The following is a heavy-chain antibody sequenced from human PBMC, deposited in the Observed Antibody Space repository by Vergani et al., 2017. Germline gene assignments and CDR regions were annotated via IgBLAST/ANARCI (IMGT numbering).Heavy chain of an antibody. CDR3: AKANPRNSGYDYLYYYHAMDV. V-gene: IGHV3-33*06. D-gene: IGHD5-12*01. CDR1: GFTFNQYG. CDR2: TWYDGNNK. Sequence: QVQLVESGGGVVQPGRSLRLSCAASGFTFNQYGMHWVRQAPGKGLEWVAVTWYDGNNKQYADSVKGRFTISRDNSKSTMYLQMNSLRDEDTGVYYCAKANPRNSGYDYLYYYHAMDVWGQGTTATVSS. J-gene: IGHJ6*02.